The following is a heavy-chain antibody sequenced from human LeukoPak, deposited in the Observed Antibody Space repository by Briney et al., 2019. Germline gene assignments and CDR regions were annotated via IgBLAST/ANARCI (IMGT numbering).Heavy chain of an antibody. J-gene: IGHJ6*02. Sequence: SVKVSCKASGYTFTSYGISWVRQAPGQGLEWMGGVIPIFGTANYAQKFQGRVTITADESTSTAYMELSSLRSEDTAVYYCARVYGYYYYGMDVWGQGTTVTVSS. CDR2: VIPIFGTA. V-gene: IGHV1-69*13. D-gene: IGHD4-17*01. CDR1: GYTFTSYG. CDR3: ARVYGYYYYGMDV.